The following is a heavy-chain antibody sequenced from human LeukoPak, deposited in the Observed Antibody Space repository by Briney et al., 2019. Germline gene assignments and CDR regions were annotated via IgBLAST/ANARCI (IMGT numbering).Heavy chain of an antibody. CDR3: AREGVAVAATDY. D-gene: IGHD6-19*01. V-gene: IGHV3-21*01. J-gene: IGHJ4*02. CDR2: ISSSSSYI. CDR1: GFTFSSYS. Sequence: GGSLRLSCAASGFTFSSYSMNWVRQAPGKGLEWVSSISSSSSYIYYADSVKGRFTTSRDNAKNSLYLQMNSLRAEDTAVYYCAREGVAVAATDYWGQGTLVTVSS.